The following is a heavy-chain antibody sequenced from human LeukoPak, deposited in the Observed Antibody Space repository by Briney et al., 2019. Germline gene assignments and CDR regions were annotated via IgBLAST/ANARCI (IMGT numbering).Heavy chain of an antibody. D-gene: IGHD6-13*01. V-gene: IGHV3-30-3*01. CDR3: ARSAAGLDY. CDR1: GFTFSRFW. Sequence: GGSLRLSCAASGFTFSRFWMSWVRQAPGKGLEWVAVISYDGSNKYYADSVKGRFTISRDNSKNTLYLQMNSLRAEDTAVYYCARSAAGLDYWGQGTLVTVSS. J-gene: IGHJ4*02. CDR2: ISYDGSNK.